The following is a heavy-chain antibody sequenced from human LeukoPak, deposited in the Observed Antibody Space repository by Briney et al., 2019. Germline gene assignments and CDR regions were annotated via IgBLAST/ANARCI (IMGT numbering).Heavy chain of an antibody. CDR1: GFTFSSYA. CDR3: ARDGSRGNLVTAPDF. J-gene: IGHJ4*02. CDR2: ITSSRIYI. D-gene: IGHD2-21*02. Sequence: PGGSLRLSCAASGFTFSSYAMSWVRQAPGKGLEWVSSITSSRIYIYYADSVKGRFTISRDNAKNSLYLQMNSLRAEDTAVYYCARDGSRGNLVTAPDFWGQGTLVTVSS. V-gene: IGHV3-21*01.